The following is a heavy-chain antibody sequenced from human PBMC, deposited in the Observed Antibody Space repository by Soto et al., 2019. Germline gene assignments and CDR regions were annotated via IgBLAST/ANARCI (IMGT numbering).Heavy chain of an antibody. J-gene: IGHJ5*02. V-gene: IGHV3-7*01. CDR2: IKQDGSEK. D-gene: IGHD3-16*02. Sequence: GGSLRLSCAASGFTFSSYWMSWVRQAPGKGLEWVANIKQDGSEKYYVDSVKGRFTISRDNAKNSLYLQMNSLRAEDTAVYYYAGNQQLYDYIWGSYRSWGQGTLVTVSS. CDR1: GFTFSSYW. CDR3: AGNQQLYDYIWGSYRS.